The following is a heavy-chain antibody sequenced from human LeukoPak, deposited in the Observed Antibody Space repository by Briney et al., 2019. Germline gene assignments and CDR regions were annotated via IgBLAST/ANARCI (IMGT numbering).Heavy chain of an antibody. Sequence: PGGSLRLSCAASGFTFSSYWMSWVRQAPGKGLEWVANIKQDGSEKYYADSVKGRVTISRDNSKNTLYLQMNSLRAEDTAVYYCARHASGHYFDSWGQGTLVTVSS. CDR1: GFTFSSYW. CDR2: IKQDGSEK. CDR3: ARHASGHYFDS. J-gene: IGHJ4*02. D-gene: IGHD2-15*01. V-gene: IGHV3-7*01.